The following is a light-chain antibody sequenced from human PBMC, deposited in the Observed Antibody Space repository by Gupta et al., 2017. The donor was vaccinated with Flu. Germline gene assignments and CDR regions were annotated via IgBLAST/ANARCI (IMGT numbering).Light chain of an antibody. CDR3: RKRCNWPPYT. J-gene: IGKJ1*01. CDR2: YAS. Sequence: EIVSTQSAATLSWSPGERATLSCRASQSVGTYIAWYQQKPGQTPRLLIYYASTRATGIPARFSGSGSGTDFTLPTSSLQPADFSVYYCRKRCNWPPYTFGQGTKVEI. V-gene: IGKV3-11*01. CDR1: QSVGTY.